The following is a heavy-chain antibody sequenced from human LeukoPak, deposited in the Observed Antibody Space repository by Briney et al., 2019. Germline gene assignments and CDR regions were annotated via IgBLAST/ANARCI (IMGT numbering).Heavy chain of an antibody. D-gene: IGHD3-10*01. CDR2: ISADGSST. J-gene: IGHJ5*02. CDR1: GFTFSSFW. Sequence: PGGSLRLSCAASGFTFSSFWMHWVRQAPGKGLVWVSRISADGSSTIYADPVKGRFIISRDNAENTVYLQMNSLRVEDTAVYYCARYGYDSGRGFDPWGQGILVTVST. V-gene: IGHV3-74*01. CDR3: ARYGYDSGRGFDP.